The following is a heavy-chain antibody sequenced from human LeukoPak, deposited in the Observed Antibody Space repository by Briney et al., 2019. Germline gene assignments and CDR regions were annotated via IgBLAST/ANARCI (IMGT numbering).Heavy chain of an antibody. CDR3: ARDRDGYYGMDV. CDR1: GYTFTGYY. J-gene: IGHJ6*02. D-gene: IGHD3-10*01. CDR2: INPNSGGT. V-gene: IGHV1-2*02. Sequence: GASVKVSCKASGYTFTGYYMHWVRQAPGQGLEWMRWINPNSGGTNYAQKFQGRVTMTRDTSISTAYMELSRLRSDDTAVYYCARDRDGYYGMDVWGQGTTVTVSS.